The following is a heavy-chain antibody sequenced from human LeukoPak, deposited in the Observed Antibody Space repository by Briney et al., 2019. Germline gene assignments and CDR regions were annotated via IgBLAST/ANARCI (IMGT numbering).Heavy chain of an antibody. CDR1: GYTFTSYD. CDR3: ARGHKVAATKRYYYYYMDV. J-gene: IGHJ6*03. Sequence: ASVKVSCKASGYTFTSYDINWVRQATGQGLEWMGWMNPNSGNTGYAQKFQGRVTMTRNTSISTAYMELSSLRSEDTAVYYCARGHKVAATKRYYYYYMDVWGKGTTATVSS. CDR2: MNPNSGNT. D-gene: IGHD2-15*01. V-gene: IGHV1-8*01.